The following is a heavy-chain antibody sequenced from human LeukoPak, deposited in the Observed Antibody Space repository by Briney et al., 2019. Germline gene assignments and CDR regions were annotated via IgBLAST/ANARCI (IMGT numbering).Heavy chain of an antibody. CDR2: IRPDGTTK. V-gene: IGHV3-30*02. CDR3: SGTGVFRDHYQYMDY. Sequence: PGGSVRLSCAVSGITFRTYGMHWVRKAPGKGLEWVAFIRPDGTTKFYADSVQGRFTISRDNSKKTLYLEMSSLRAADTAVYYCSGTGVFRDHYQYMDYWGKGTLVAVSS. CDR1: GITFRTYG. D-gene: IGHD3-10*01. J-gene: IGHJ6*03.